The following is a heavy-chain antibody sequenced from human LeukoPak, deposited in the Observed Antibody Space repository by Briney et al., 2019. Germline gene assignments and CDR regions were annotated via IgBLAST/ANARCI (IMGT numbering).Heavy chain of an antibody. CDR3: ARRGDGYNYGAAY. D-gene: IGHD5-24*01. Sequence: GESLKISCKASGYRFISYWIGWVRQMPGKGLEWIGTVYPTDSDNTYSPSFQGQVTISVDKSNNTAYLQWSSLKASDTAMYYCARRGDGYNYGAAYWGQGTRVTVSS. J-gene: IGHJ4*02. CDR1: GYRFISYW. CDR2: VYPTDSDN. V-gene: IGHV5-51*01.